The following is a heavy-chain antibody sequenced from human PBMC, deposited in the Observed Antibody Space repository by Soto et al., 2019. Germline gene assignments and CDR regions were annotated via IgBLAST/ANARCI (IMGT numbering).Heavy chain of an antibody. Sequence: PGGSLRLSCVASGFPFSVYAMSWVRQAPGKGLEWVSWINGGGGNTYYADSVRGRFIISRENSKNTVFLQIDTLGVEDTAIYYCAKYRYSDYNLGPHFHCGMDVWGQGTTVTVSS. J-gene: IGHJ6*02. V-gene: IGHV3-23*01. CDR2: INGGGGNT. D-gene: IGHD5-12*01. CDR1: GFPFSVYA. CDR3: AKYRYSDYNLGPHFHCGMDV.